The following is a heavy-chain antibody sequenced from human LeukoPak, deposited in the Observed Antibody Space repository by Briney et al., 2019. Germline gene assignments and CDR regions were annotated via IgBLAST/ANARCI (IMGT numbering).Heavy chain of an antibody. CDR3: ARGGDFWSRYSRGYYMDV. Sequence: GGSLRLSCAASGFTFSNYAMSWVRQAPGKGLEWVSVISGSGGSTYYADSVKGRFTISRDNSKNTLSLQMNSLRAEDTAVYYCARGGDFWSRYSRGYYMDVWGKGTTVTVSS. J-gene: IGHJ6*03. V-gene: IGHV3-23*01. CDR2: ISGSGGST. CDR1: GFTFSNYA. D-gene: IGHD3-3*01.